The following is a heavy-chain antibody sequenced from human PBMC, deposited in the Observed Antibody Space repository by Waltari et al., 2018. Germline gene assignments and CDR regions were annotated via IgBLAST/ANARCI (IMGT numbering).Heavy chain of an antibody. CDR3: ARDSYYDFWSGYSLDY. V-gene: IGHV1-3*01. D-gene: IGHD3-3*01. CDR1: GYTFTSYA. J-gene: IGHJ4*02. CDR2: INAGNGNT. Sequence: QVQLVQSGAEVKKPGASVKVSCKASGYTFTSYAMHWVRQAPGQRLEWMGWINAGNGNTKYSQKFQGRVTITRDTSASTAYMELSSLRSEDTAVYYCARDSYYDFWSGYSLDYWGQGTLVTVSS.